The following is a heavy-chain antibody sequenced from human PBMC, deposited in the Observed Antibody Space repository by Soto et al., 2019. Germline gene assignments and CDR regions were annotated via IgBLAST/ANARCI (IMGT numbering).Heavy chain of an antibody. CDR1: GYTFTSYG. D-gene: IGHD3-9*01. CDR2: ISAYNGNT. CDR3: ARNYKLRYFDWLSYYGMDV. J-gene: IGHJ6*02. V-gene: IGHV1-18*01. Sequence: GASVKVSCKASGYTFTSYGISWVRQAPGQGLEWMGWISAYNGNTNYAQQLQGRVTMTTDTSTSTAYMELRSLRSDDTAVYYCARNYKLRYFDWLSYYGMDVWGQGTTATVSS.